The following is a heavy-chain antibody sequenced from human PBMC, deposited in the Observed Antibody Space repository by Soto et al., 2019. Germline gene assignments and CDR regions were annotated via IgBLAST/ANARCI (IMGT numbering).Heavy chain of an antibody. CDR1: GGSISTSTYY. CDR2: VYYGGST. Sequence: QLQLQESGPGLVKPSETLSLTCNVSGGSISTSTYYWGWIRQPPGKGLEWIGSVYYGGSTYYNPSLESRLTISVDTSKNQFSLYLSSVTAADTAVYYCARLSGGWGYWYFDLWGRGTLVTVSS. V-gene: IGHV4-39*01. J-gene: IGHJ2*01. CDR3: ARLSGGWGYWYFDL. D-gene: IGHD1-26*01.